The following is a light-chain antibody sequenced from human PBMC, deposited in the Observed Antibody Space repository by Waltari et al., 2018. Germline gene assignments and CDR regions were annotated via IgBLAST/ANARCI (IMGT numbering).Light chain of an antibody. Sequence: QLMLTQPPSVSGAPGQRVTISCSGSTSNIGAGYDVHWYQQHPGRAPTLLIYGNTDRPSGGPDRFSGSKSGTSASLAITGLQSDDEAHYYCQSYDSSLGGWTILFGGGTWLTVL. J-gene: IGLJ3*02. CDR1: TSNIGAGYD. CDR3: QSYDSSLGGWTIL. CDR2: GNT. V-gene: IGLV1-40*01.